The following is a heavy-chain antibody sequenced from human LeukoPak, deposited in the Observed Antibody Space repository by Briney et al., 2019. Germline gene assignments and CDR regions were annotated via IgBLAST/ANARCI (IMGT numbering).Heavy chain of an antibody. CDR3: ARDRRNWVDGYKKFDY. D-gene: IGHD5-24*01. J-gene: IGHJ4*02. V-gene: IGHV4-38-2*02. CDR2: IYHSGST. CDR1: GFTFSNAW. Sequence: NTAVSLRLSCAASGFTFSNAWMSWVRQAPGKELEWIGSIYHSGSTYYNPSLKRRVTISVDTSKNQFSLKLSSVTAAATAVYYCARDRRNWVDGYKKFDYWGQGTLVTVSS.